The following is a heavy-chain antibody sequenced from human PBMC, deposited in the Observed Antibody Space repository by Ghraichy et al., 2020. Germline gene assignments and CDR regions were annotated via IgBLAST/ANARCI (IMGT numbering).Heavy chain of an antibody. D-gene: IGHD6-19*01. CDR2: ISSSSSYI. CDR3: AREGDLAVAGPYFDY. Sequence: GGSLRLSCVASGFTFSSYSMNWVRQAPGKGLEWVSSISSSSSYIYYADSVKGRFTISRDNAKNSLYLQMNSLRAEDTAVYYCAREGDLAVAGPYFDYWGQGTLVTVSS. CDR1: GFTFSSYS. J-gene: IGHJ4*02. V-gene: IGHV3-21*01.